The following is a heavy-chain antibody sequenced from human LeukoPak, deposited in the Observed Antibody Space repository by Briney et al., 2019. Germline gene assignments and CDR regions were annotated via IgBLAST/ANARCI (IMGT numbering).Heavy chain of an antibody. CDR2: ISYDGSNK. J-gene: IGHJ4*02. CDR1: GFTFSNYA. D-gene: IGHD3-10*01. CDR3: ARGRFGELLYIPRGLDY. Sequence: GGSLRLSCAASGFTFSNYAMHWVRQAPGKGLEWVAVISYDGSNKYYADSVKGRFTISRDNSKNTLYLQMNSLRAEDTAVYYCARGRFGELLYIPRGLDYWGQGTLVTVSS. V-gene: IGHV3-30*04.